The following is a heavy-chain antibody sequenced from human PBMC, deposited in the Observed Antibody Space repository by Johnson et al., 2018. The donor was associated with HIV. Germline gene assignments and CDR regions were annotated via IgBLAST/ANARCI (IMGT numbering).Heavy chain of an antibody. CDR3: AKVRYYEDAFDI. CDR2: ISGSGGSK. Sequence: VQLVESGGGLVQHGGSLRLSCAASGFTFSNYAMSWVRQAPGKGLEWVSSISGSGGSKYYADSAKGRFTISRDNSKNTLYLQMNSLRAEDTAVHYCAKVRYYEDAFDIWGQGTMVTVSS. D-gene: IGHD3-22*01. CDR1: GFTFSNYA. V-gene: IGHV3-23*04. J-gene: IGHJ3*02.